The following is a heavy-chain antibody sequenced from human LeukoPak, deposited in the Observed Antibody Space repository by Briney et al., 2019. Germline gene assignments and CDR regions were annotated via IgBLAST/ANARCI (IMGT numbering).Heavy chain of an antibody. CDR3: ARSSWMRYSSSWYWFDP. D-gene: IGHD6-13*01. Sequence: SETLSLTCTVSGGSISSYYWSWIRQPAGKGLEWIGRIYTSGSTNYNPSLKSRVTMSVDTSKNQFSLKLSSVTAADPAVYYCARSSWMRYSSSWYWFDPWGQGTLVTVSS. CDR1: GGSISSYY. V-gene: IGHV4-4*07. J-gene: IGHJ5*02. CDR2: IYTSGST.